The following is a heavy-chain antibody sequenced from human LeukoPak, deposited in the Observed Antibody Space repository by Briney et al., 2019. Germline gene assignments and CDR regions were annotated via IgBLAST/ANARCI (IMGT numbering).Heavy chain of an antibody. CDR3: ARDLIAVVRAADSYYYYGMDV. D-gene: IGHD2-2*01. J-gene: IGHJ6*04. Sequence: SGGSLTLSCAASGFTFSDYYMSWIRQAPAKGLEWVSYISSSSSYTNYADAVKGRFTISSSNAKNSLYLQMNSLSADDTAVDYFARDLIAVVRAADSYYYYGMDVWGKGTTVTVSS. CDR1: GFTFSDYY. V-gene: IGHV3-11*06. CDR2: ISSSSSYT.